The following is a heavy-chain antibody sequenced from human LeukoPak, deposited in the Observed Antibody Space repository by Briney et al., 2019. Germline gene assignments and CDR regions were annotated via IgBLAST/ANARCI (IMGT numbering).Heavy chain of an antibody. CDR2: ISGSDDGT. CDR3: AKDWSYHYTVDY. V-gene: IGHV3-23*01. J-gene: IGHJ4*02. Sequence: PGGSLRLSCAASGFTFGTYAMSWVRQIPGKGLEWVSAISGSDDGTYYADSVKGRFTISRDNSRNTLYLQMNSLRPEDTAVYYCAKDWSYHYTVDYWGQGTLVTVSS. CDR1: GFTFGTYA. D-gene: IGHD3-16*02.